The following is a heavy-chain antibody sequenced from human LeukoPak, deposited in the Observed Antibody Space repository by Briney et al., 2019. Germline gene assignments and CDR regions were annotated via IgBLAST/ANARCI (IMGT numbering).Heavy chain of an antibody. CDR2: ISSSSSTI. D-gene: IGHD6-19*01. V-gene: IGHV3-48*01. J-gene: IGHJ4*02. CDR3: ARSGDSSGWYAGDY. Sequence: PGGSLRLSCAASGFTFSSYSMNWVRQAPGKGLEWVSYISSSSSTIYYADSVKGRFTISRDNAKNSLYLRMNSLRAEDTAVYYCARSGDSSGWYAGDYWGQGTLVTVSS. CDR1: GFTFSSYS.